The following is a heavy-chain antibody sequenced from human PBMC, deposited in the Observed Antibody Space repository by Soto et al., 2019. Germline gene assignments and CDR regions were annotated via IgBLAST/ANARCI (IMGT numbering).Heavy chain of an antibody. Sequence: QVQLVQSGAEVKKPGSSVKVSCKASGGTFSSYAISWVRQDPGQGLEWMGGIIPIFGTANYAQKIQGRVTITADESTSKASMELSSLRSEDTAVYYCARGRGAAAGGNWFDPWGQGTLVTVSS. CDR1: GGTFSSYA. J-gene: IGHJ5*02. CDR2: IIPIFGTA. CDR3: ARGRGAAAGGNWFDP. D-gene: IGHD6-13*01. V-gene: IGHV1-69*12.